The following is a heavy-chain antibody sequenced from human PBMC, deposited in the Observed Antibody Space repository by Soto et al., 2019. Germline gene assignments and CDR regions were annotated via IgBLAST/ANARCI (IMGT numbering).Heavy chain of an antibody. J-gene: IGHJ5*01. V-gene: IGHV1-18*01. CDR1: GYTFSSHG. D-gene: IGHD2-15*01. CDR3: AREGSYGWYDC. Sequence: ASVKVSCKASGYTFSSHGIIWVRQAPGQGLEWMGWISGYNGNAKYAQRFQGRVTMTTDTSTSTVYMDLRSLGSDDSAVYYCAREGSYGWYDCWGQGALVTVSS. CDR2: ISGYNGNA.